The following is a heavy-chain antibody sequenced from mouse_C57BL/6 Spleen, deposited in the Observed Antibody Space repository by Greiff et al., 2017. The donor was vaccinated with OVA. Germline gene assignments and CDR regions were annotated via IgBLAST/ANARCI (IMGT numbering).Heavy chain of an antibody. J-gene: IGHJ2*01. CDR2: IYPGDGDT. D-gene: IGHD1-1*01. Sequence: QVHVKQSGAELVKPGASVKISCKASGYAFSSYWMNWVKQRPGKGLEWIGQIYPGDGDTNYNGKFKGKATLTADKSSSTAYMQLSSLTSEDSAVYFCARGRTTVVSFDYWGQGTTLTVSS. CDR3: ARGRTTVVSFDY. V-gene: IGHV1-80*01. CDR1: GYAFSSYW.